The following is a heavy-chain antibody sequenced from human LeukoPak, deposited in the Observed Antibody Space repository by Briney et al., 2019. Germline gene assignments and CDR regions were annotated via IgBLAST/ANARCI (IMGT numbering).Heavy chain of an antibody. CDR3: ASAGLQNSGSYVIDYYYYYMDV. Sequence: SETLSLTCAVYGGSFSGYYWSWIRQPQGQGLEWIGEINHSGSTNYNPSLKSRVTISVDTSKNQFSLKLSCVTAADTAVYYCASAGLQNSGSYVIDYYYYYMDVWGKGTTVTVPS. D-gene: IGHD1-26*01. J-gene: IGHJ6*03. CDR1: GGSFSGYY. V-gene: IGHV4-34*01. CDR2: INHSGST.